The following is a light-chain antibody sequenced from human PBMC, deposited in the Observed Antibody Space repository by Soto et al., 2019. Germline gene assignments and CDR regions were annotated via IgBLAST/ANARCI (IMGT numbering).Light chain of an antibody. Sequence: EVVLTQSPGTLSLSPGERATLSCRASQSVDSKDLAWYQQRPGQAPRLLIFRASIRATGIPDRFSGSGSGTDFTLTISGLEPEDFAVYYSQQYGTSPLTFGGGTRV. CDR1: QSVDSKD. CDR3: QQYGTSPLT. J-gene: IGKJ4*01. V-gene: IGKV3-20*01. CDR2: RAS.